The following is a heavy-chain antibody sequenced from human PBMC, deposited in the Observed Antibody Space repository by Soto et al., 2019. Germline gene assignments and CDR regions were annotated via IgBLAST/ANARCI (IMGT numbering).Heavy chain of an antibody. J-gene: IGHJ6*02. Sequence: EVQLVESGGGLVQPGESLRLSCAASGFTFSRYWMHWVRQAPGKGLMWVSRINGAGRSTCYADSVKGRFNISRDNAKNTLYLQMNSLSADDTAVYYCARGPRSSMSSDEVSAAMAYYYYGMDVWGQGATVTVSS. CDR1: GFTFSRYW. CDR2: INGAGRST. CDR3: ARGPRSSMSSDEVSAAMAYYYYGMDV. D-gene: IGHD2-2*01. V-gene: IGHV3-74*01.